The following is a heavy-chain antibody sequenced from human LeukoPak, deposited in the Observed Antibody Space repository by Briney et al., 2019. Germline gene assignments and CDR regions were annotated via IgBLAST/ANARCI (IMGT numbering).Heavy chain of an antibody. Sequence: GGSLRLSCAASGFTFSNYEMNWVRQAPGKGLEWVSSISISGTTLYYADSVKGRFTISRDNAKNSLSLQMNGLRAEDTAVYYCARARLSSTGGDDWGQGTLVTVSS. CDR3: ARARLSSTGGDD. J-gene: IGHJ4*02. CDR1: GFTFSNYE. CDR2: ISISGTTL. D-gene: IGHD3-16*01. V-gene: IGHV3-48*03.